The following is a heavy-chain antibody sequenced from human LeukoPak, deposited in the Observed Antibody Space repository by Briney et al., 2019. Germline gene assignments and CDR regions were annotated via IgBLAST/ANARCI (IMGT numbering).Heavy chain of an antibody. CDR3: AIGPRQKRGLSTY. Sequence: GGSLRLSCAASGFTFSSYVMSWVRQAPGKGLEWVSGISGSGTNTYYADSVKGRFTIYRDNSKSTLYLQVDSLRVDDTAVYYCAIGPRQKRGLSTYWGQGTLVTVLS. V-gene: IGHV3-23*01. CDR2: ISGSGTNT. CDR1: GFTFSSYV. J-gene: IGHJ4*02. D-gene: IGHD3/OR15-3a*01.